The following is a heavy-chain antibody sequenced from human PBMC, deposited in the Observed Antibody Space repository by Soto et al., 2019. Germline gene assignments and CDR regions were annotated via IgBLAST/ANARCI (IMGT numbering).Heavy chain of an antibody. CDR1: GFTFSRYS. J-gene: IGHJ4*02. CDR2: IXXXTXYX. V-gene: IGHV3-21*01. Sequence: GSLRLSCAASGFTFSRYSMNWVRQAPGKGLEWXSSIXXXTXYXXXAXXLXGRFTVSRDNAKNSVYLDMNSLSAEDPAVYYCARESEDLTSNFDYWGQGTLVTVSS. CDR3: ARESEDLTSNFDY.